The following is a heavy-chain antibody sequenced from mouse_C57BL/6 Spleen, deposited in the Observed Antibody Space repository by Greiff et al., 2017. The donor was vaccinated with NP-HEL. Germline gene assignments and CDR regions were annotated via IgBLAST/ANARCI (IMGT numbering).Heavy chain of an antibody. CDR1: GYTFTSYG. D-gene: IGHD2-5*01. V-gene: IGHV1-64*01. J-gene: IGHJ4*01. CDR2: IHPNSGRT. Sequence: QVQLQQPGAELVKPGASVKLSCKASGYTFTSYGMHWVKQRPGQGLEWIGMIHPNSGRTSYNEKFKSKAKLTVDTSSSKAYMQLSSLTSEDSAVYYCARGSNSYAMDYWGQGTSVTVSS. CDR3: ARGSNSYAMDY.